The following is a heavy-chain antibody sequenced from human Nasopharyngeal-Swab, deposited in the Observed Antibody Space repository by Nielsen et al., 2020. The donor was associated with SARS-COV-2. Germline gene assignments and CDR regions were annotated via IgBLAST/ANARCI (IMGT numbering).Heavy chain of an antibody. CDR1: GFTFSSYE. V-gene: IGHV3-48*03. CDR3: AKDPSVAGQYYFDY. Sequence: GGSLRLSCAASGFTFSSYEMNWVRQAPGKGLEWVSYISSSGSTIYYADSVKGRFTISRDNAKNSLYLQMNSLRAEDTAVYYCAKDPSVAGQYYFDYWGQGTLVTVSS. J-gene: IGHJ4*02. D-gene: IGHD6-19*01. CDR2: ISSSGSTI.